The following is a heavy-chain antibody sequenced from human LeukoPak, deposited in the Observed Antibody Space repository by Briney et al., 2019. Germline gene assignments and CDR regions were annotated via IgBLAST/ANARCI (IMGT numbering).Heavy chain of an antibody. V-gene: IGHV3-30*02. CDR3: AKDDIYDSSGYYYVRPRGY. Sequence: GGSLRLSCAASGFTFINAWMAWVRQAPGKGLEWVAFIRYDGSNKYYADSVKGRFTISRDNSKNTLYLQMNSLRAEDTAVYYCAKDDIYDSSGYYYVRPRGYWGQGTLVTVSS. D-gene: IGHD3-22*01. J-gene: IGHJ4*02. CDR1: GFTFINAW. CDR2: IRYDGSNK.